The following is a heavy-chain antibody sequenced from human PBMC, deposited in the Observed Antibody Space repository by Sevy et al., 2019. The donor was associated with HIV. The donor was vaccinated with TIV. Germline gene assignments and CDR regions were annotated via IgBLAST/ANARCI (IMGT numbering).Heavy chain of an antibody. V-gene: IGHV3-21*01. CDR3: ARDVEYSSSKVDY. J-gene: IGHJ4*02. CDR2: ISSSSSYI. D-gene: IGHD6-6*01. Sequence: GGSLRLSCAASGFTFSSYSMNWVRQAPGKGLEWVSSISSSSSYIYYADSVKGRFTISRDKAKNSLYLQMNSLRAEDTAVYYGARDVEYSSSKVDYWGQGTLVTVSS. CDR1: GFTFSSYS.